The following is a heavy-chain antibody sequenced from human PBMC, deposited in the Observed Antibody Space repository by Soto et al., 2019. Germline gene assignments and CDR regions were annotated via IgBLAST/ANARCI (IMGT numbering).Heavy chain of an antibody. CDR2: LYFNGGT. Sequence: QVQLQESGAGLVKPSQTLSLTCNVSGGPINSPDYYWTWIRQSPGKGLEWIGYLYFNGGTQYNPSLRSPIRTSLDTSKKHFSLKTRSVTGAETAVYYCSRGISKYSSWYKPHTWFDAWGQGALVTVSS. CDR1: GGPINSPDYY. D-gene: IGHD6-13*01. V-gene: IGHV4-30-4*01. CDR3: SRGISKYSSWYKPHTWFDA. J-gene: IGHJ5*02.